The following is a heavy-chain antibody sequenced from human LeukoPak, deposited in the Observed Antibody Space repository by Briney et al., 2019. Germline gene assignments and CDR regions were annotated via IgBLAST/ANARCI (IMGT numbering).Heavy chain of an antibody. Sequence: GGSLRLSCAAAGFTFSSYGMHWVRQALGKGLEWVAVISYDGGNKYYADSVKGRFIISRDNSKDTLYLQMNSLRAKDTAVYYCAKDDLATTGDYWGQGTLVTVSS. CDR2: ISYDGGNK. D-gene: IGHD1-1*01. CDR3: AKDDLATTGDY. CDR1: GFTFSSYG. J-gene: IGHJ4*02. V-gene: IGHV3-30*18.